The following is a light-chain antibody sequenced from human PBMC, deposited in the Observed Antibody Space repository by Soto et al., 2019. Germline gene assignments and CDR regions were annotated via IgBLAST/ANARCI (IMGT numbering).Light chain of an antibody. Sequence: DIQMTQSPSSLSASVGDKVTITCRASQSISTYLNWYQQKPGKAPKLLIFAASSLQSGVSSRFSGSGSGTYFPFTKRTLQPENVSAFSGRQSYGISTYSFRQGSEREVQ. CDR2: AAS. CDR3: RQSYGISTYS. J-gene: IGKJ2*03. V-gene: IGKV1-39*01. CDR1: QSISTY.